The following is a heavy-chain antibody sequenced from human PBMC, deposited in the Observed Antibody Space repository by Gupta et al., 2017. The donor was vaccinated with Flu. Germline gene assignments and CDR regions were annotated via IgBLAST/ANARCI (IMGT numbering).Heavy chain of an antibody. D-gene: IGHD2-21*02. Sequence: GRFTISRDNAKNTLYLQMNSLRAEDTAVYYCAQGGDLGDWGQGTLVTVSS. CDR3: AQGGDLGD. J-gene: IGHJ4*02. V-gene: IGHV3-74*01.